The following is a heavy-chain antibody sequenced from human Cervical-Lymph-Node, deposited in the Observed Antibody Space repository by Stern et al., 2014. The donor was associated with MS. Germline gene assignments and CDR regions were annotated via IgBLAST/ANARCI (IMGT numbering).Heavy chain of an antibody. CDR3: AHSKHTYGYGFDF. J-gene: IGHJ4*02. CDR1: GFSLNTTGVG. Sequence: QVTLRESGPTLVKPTQTLTLTCTFSGFSLNTTGVGVGWIRQPPGKALEWLAVIYWDDDNRYSPSLKSRLTVAKDTSKNQVVLTMTNMDPEDTATYFCAHSKHTYGYGFDFWGQGTPVTLSS. CDR2: IYWDDDN. D-gene: IGHD5-18*01. V-gene: IGHV2-5*02.